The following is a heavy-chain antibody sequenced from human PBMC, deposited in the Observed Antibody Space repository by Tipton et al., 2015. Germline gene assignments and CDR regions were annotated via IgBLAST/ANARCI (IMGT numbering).Heavy chain of an antibody. CDR2: ISHSGKT. CDR1: GGSVSSGNYY. Sequence: GLVKPSESLSLTCNVSGGSVSSGNYYWSWIRQPPGKALEWIGYISHSGKTYSNPSLKSRVTISADTSKNQFSLRLTSVTAADTAVYYCACHDYDLLTRDYQTVDYWGQGTRVTVSS. J-gene: IGHJ4*02. V-gene: IGHV4-61*01. D-gene: IGHD3-9*01. CDR3: ACHDYDLLTRDYQTVDY.